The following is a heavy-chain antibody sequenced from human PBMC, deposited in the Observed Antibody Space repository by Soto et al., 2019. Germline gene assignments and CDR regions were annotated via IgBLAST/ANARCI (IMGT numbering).Heavy chain of an antibody. CDR2: ISVSASST. J-gene: IGHJ5*01. D-gene: IGHD1-26*01. V-gene: IGHV3-23*01. Sequence: EVQLLESGGGLVQPGGSLSLSCAASGFPFSTNAMTWSRQLPGRGLGWVPAISVSASSTSYAGSVKGRFTISRDNSKNILYLQMNSLRAEDTAVYYCAKDLPGELLPTCFDSWGQGTLVTVSS. CDR3: AKDLPGELLPTCFDS. CDR1: GFPFSTNA.